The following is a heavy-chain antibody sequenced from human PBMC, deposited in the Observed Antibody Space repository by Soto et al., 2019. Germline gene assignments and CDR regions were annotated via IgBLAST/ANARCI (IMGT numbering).Heavy chain of an antibody. J-gene: IGHJ4*02. D-gene: IGHD1-26*01. CDR3: ARDLVRTYYFDY. Sequence: SETLSLTCAVSGYSISSGYYWGWIRQPPGKGLEWIGSIYHSGSTYYNPSLKSRVTISVDTSKNQFSLKLSSVTAADTAVYYCARDLVRTYYFDYWGQGTLVTVSS. V-gene: IGHV4-38-2*02. CDR2: IYHSGST. CDR1: GYSISSGYY.